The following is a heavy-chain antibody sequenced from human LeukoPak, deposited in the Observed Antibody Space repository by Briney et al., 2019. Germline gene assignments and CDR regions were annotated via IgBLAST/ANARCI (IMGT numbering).Heavy chain of an antibody. CDR1: GYTFTGYY. V-gene: IGHV1-2*02. CDR2: INPNSGGT. J-gene: IGHJ4*02. CDR3: ARDRAAAGAYFDY. D-gene: IGHD6-13*01. Sequence: ASVKVSCKASGYTFTGYYMHWVRQAPGQGLEWMGWINPNSGGTSYAQKFQGRVTMTRDTSISTAYMELSRLRSDDTAVYYCARDRAAAGAYFDYWGQGTPVTVSS.